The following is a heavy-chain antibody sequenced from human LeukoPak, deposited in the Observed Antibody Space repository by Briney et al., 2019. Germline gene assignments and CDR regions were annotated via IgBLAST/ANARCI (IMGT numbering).Heavy chain of an antibody. V-gene: IGHV3-48*03. CDR2: ISSSGSTI. D-gene: IGHD3-10*01. Sequence: GGSLRLSCAASGFTFSSYEMNWVRQAPGKGLEWVSYISSSGSTIYYADSVEGRFTISRDNAKNSLYLQMNSLRAEDTAVYYCATSITMVRGDYFDYWGQGTLVTVSS. J-gene: IGHJ4*02. CDR1: GFTFSSYE. CDR3: ATSITMVRGDYFDY.